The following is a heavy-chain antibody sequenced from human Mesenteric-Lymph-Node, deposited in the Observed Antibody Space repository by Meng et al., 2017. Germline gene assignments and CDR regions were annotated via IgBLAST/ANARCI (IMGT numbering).Heavy chain of an antibody. CDR1: GFTFPDHY. J-gene: IGHJ4*02. CDR2: ITNTPNRYPT. D-gene: IGHD2/OR15-2a*01. Sequence: SAARLPQPGGSLRPSCAAAGFTFPDHYMDWGRQAPGKGLEWVGRITNTPNRYPTNYAASVKGRFTISRDDSKNSLYLEMNSLKIEDTAVYYCARDTSTSLDYWGQGALVTVSS. V-gene: IGHV3-72*01. CDR3: ARDTSTSLDY.